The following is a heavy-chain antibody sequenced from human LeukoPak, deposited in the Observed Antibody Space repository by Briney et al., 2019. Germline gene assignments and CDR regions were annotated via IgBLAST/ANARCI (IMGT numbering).Heavy chain of an antibody. J-gene: IGHJ4*02. V-gene: IGHV3-53*01. CDR3: ARVYDLLFDY. CDR2: IYSGGKT. D-gene: IGHD3-16*01. CDR1: VFTVRSNY. Sequence: GGSLRLSCAASVFTVRSNYMSWVRQATGKGLVWVSVIYSGGKTYYADSVKGRFTISRDNSKNTLYLQMSSLRAEDTAVYYCARVYDLLFDYWGQGTLVTVSS.